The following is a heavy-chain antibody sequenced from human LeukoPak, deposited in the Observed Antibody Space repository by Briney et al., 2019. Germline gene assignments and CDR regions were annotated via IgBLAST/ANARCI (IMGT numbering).Heavy chain of an antibody. CDR1: GYTFTGYY. CDR2: INPNIGGT. J-gene: IGHJ5*02. V-gene: IGHV1-2*02. CDR3: ARDKRIPRPHWFDP. Sequence: ATVKVSCKASGYTFTGYYMHWVRQAPGQGLEWMGWINPNIGGTNYAQKFQGRVTKTRDTSISTAYMELSRLRSDDTAVYYCARDKRIPRPHWFDPWGQGTLVTVSS.